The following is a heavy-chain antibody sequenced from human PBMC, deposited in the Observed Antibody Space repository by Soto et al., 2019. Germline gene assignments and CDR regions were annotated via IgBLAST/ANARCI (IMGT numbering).Heavy chain of an antibody. J-gene: IGHJ4*02. V-gene: IGHV4-59*01. D-gene: IGHD3-22*01. CDR1: GGSISSYY. Sequence: SETLSLTCTVSGGSISSYYWSWIRQPPGKGLEWIGYIYYSGSTNYNPSLKSRVTISVDTSKNQFSLKLSSVTAADTAVYYCARYYYDSSGYYYDYFDYWGQGTLVTVSS. CDR3: ARYYYDSSGYYYDYFDY. CDR2: IYYSGST.